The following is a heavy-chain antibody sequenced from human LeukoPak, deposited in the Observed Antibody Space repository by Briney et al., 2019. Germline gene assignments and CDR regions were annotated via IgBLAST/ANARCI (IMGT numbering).Heavy chain of an antibody. V-gene: IGHV4-39*07. CDR3: ARGYYYDSSGLSFDY. CDR1: GGSISSSSYY. Sequence: SETLSLTCTVSGGSISSSSYYWGWIRQPPGKGLEWIGSIYYSGSTYYNPSLKSRVTISVDTSKNQFSLKLSSMTAADTAVYYCARGYYYDSSGLSFDYWGQGTLVTVSS. J-gene: IGHJ4*02. D-gene: IGHD3-22*01. CDR2: IYYSGST.